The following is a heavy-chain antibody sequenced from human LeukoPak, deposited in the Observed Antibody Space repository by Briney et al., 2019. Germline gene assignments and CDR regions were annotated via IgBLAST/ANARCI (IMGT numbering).Heavy chain of an antibody. J-gene: IGHJ4*02. V-gene: IGHV1-2*02. CDR2: INPNSGGT. Sequence: ASVKVSCKASGYTFTGYYMHWVRQAPGQGLEWMGWINPNSGGTNYAQKFQGRGTMTRDTSISTAYMELSRLRSDGTAVYYCARGGFRKWELPGGLFDYWGQGTLVTVSS. D-gene: IGHD1-26*01. CDR3: ARGGFRKWELPGGLFDY. CDR1: GYTFTGYY.